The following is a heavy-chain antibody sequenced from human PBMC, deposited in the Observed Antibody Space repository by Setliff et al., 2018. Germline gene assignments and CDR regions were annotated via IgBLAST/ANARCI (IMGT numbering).Heavy chain of an antibody. CDR3: ARRVAVAGGYFDL. CDR1: GGSVSSGYYS. V-gene: IGHV4-39*01. D-gene: IGHD6-19*01. J-gene: IGHJ2*01. Sequence: SETLSLTCNVSGGSVSSGYYSWGWIRQPPGKDPEWIGNVYYSGSTSYNPSLESRITISVDTSKNQFSLQLSSVTAADTAVYYCARRVAVAGGYFDLWGRGTLVTVSS. CDR2: VYYSGST.